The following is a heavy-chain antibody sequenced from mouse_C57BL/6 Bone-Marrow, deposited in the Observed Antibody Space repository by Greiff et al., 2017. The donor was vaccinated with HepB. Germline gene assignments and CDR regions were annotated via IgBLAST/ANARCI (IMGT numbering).Heavy chain of an antibody. V-gene: IGHV2-2*01. CDR1: GFSLTSYG. Sequence: QVQLKESGPGLVAPSQSLSITCTVSGFSLTSYGVSWVRQPPGKGLEWLGVIWSGGSTDYNAAFISRLSISKDNSKSQVFFKMNSLQADDTAIYYCARKGGRPKYAMDYWGQGTSVTVSS. J-gene: IGHJ4*01. D-gene: IGHD1-1*02. CDR3: ARKGGRPKYAMDY. CDR2: IWSGGST.